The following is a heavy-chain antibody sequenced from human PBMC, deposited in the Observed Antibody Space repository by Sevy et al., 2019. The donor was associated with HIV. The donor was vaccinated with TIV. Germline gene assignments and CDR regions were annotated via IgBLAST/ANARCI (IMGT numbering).Heavy chain of an antibody. CDR1: GFTFSSYG. V-gene: IGHV3-30*02. CDR2: IRYDGSNK. CDR3: AKDIVVVVAASLDPYYGMDV. J-gene: IGHJ6*02. Sequence: GGSLRLSCAASGFTFSSYGMHWVRQAPGKGLEWVAFIRYDGSNKYYADSVKGRFTISRDNSKNTLYLQMNSLRAEDMAVYYCAKDIVVVVAASLDPYYGMDVWGQGTTVTVSS. D-gene: IGHD2-15*01.